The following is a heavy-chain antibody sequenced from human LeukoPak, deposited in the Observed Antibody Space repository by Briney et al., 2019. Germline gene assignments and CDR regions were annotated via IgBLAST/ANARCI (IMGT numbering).Heavy chain of an antibody. CDR3: SSGLSVRRSNNTPVDY. Sequence: GGSLRLSCAASGFTFSNYGMHWVRQAPGKGLEWVAFIPYDGSNKYYADSVKGRFTISRDNSKNTLYLQMNSLKTEDTAVYYCSSGLSVRRSNNTPVDYWGQGTLVTVSS. CDR1: GFTFSNYG. D-gene: IGHD1-1*01. J-gene: IGHJ4*02. CDR2: IPYDGSNK. V-gene: IGHV3-30*02.